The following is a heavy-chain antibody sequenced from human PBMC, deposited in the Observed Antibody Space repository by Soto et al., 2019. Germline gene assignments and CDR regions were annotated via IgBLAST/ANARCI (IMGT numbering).Heavy chain of an antibody. CDR1: GFSLSTSGLG. CDR2: IYWYDDK. CDR3: APPYMNNWFHDGFDI. Sequence: QITLKESGPTLVKPTQTLTLTCTFSGFSLSTSGLGVGWIRQPPGKALERLGIIYWYDDKPYSPSLRSRFTTNKETSTSQVFLTMTNIDPVDTAAFYCAPPYMNNWFHDGFDIWGQGTMVTVSS. V-gene: IGHV2-5*01. J-gene: IGHJ3*02. D-gene: IGHD1-1*01.